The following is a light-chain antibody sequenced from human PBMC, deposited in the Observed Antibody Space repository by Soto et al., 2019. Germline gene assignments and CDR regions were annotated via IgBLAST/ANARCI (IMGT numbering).Light chain of an antibody. CDR2: EVN. CDR1: SIDVGGYNY. V-gene: IGLV2-8*01. CDR3: TSYAGGNHV. Sequence: QSALTQPPSASGSPGQSVTISCTGTSIDVGGYNYVSWYQQYPGKVPKLIVYEVNKRPSGVPYRFSGSKSGNTASLTVSGLQAEDEADYYCTSYAGGNHVFGTGTKLTVL. J-gene: IGLJ1*01.